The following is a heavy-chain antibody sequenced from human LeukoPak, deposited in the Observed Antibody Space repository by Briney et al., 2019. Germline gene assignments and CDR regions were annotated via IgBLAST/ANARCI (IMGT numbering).Heavy chain of an antibody. CDR3: ARGGYSFDY. V-gene: IGHV3-7*01. CDR2: LHADGIEK. D-gene: IGHD5-12*01. CDR1: GFSLSDYW. J-gene: IGHJ4*02. Sequence: PGGSLRLSCAASGFSLSDYWMSWVRQAPGKGLEWVARLHADGIEKFYVDSVIGRFTISRDNAKNSVFLQMNSLRVEDTAVYYCARGGYSFDYLGQGALVTVSS.